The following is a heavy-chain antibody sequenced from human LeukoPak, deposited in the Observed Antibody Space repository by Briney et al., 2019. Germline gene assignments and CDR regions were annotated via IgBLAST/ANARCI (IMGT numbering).Heavy chain of an antibody. Sequence: SETLSLTCAVYGGSFSGYYWSWIRQPPEKGLEWIGEINHSGSTNYNPSLKSRVTISVDTSKNQFSLKLSSVTAADTAVYYCARSPHPLWFGDDNWFDPWGQGTLVTVSS. CDR1: GGSFSGYY. V-gene: IGHV4-34*01. CDR2: INHSGST. J-gene: IGHJ5*02. CDR3: ARSPHPLWFGDDNWFDP. D-gene: IGHD3-10*01.